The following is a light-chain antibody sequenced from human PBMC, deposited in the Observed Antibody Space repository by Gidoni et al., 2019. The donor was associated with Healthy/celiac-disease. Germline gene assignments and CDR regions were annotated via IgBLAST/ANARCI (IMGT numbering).Light chain of an antibody. V-gene: IGKV1-16*02. CDR3: NRDLCYWLT. J-gene: IGKJ5*01. CDR1: QGISNY. CDR2: AAS. Sequence: PSSLSASVGDRVTITCRASQGISNYLAWFQQKPGKAPKSLIYAASSLHSGVPSKFRGDGFATVFTRAIPILLSEYFATRDGNRDLCYWLTFGQGTQVEIK.